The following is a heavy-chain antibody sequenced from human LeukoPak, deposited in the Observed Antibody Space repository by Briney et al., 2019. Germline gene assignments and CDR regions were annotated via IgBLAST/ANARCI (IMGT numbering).Heavy chain of an antibody. CDR1: GFTLSSYA. CDR2: ISGSGVST. J-gene: IGHJ4*02. V-gene: IGHV3-23*01. D-gene: IGHD3-3*01. Sequence: GGSLRLSCAASGFTLSSYAMSWVRQAPGKGLEWVSAISGSGVSTYHADSVKGRFTISRDNSKNKLYLQMNSLRAEDTAVYYGAKPPEGRSGFYGADYWGQGTLVTVSS. CDR3: AKPPEGRSGFYGADY.